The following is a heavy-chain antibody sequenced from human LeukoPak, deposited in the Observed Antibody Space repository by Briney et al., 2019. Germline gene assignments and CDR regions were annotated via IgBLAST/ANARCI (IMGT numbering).Heavy chain of an antibody. V-gene: IGHV6-1*01. CDR2: TYYRSKWYN. CDR1: GDSVSSNSIA. J-gene: IGHJ4*02. CDR3: ARDSRVSNSLPLDN. D-gene: IGHD4-11*01. Sequence: SQTLSLTCAISGDSVSSNSIAWNWIRQSPSRGLEWLGRTYYRSKWYNDYAISVKSRITINPDTSKNQLSLQLNSVSPEDTAVYYCARDSRVSNSLPLDNWGQGTLATVSS.